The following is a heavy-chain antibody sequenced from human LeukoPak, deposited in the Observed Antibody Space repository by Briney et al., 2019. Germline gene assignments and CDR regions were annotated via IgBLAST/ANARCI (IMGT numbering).Heavy chain of an antibody. Sequence: ASVKVSCKASGYTFTNYDINWVRQATGQGLEWMGWMNPNSGNTGYAQKFQGRVTMTRNTSISTAYMELSSLRSEDTAVYYCARARPGYCTNGVCYFRRFDYWGQGTLVTVSS. CDR1: GYTFTNYD. D-gene: IGHD2-8*01. J-gene: IGHJ4*02. CDR3: ARARPGYCTNGVCYFRRFDY. V-gene: IGHV1-8*01. CDR2: MNPNSGNT.